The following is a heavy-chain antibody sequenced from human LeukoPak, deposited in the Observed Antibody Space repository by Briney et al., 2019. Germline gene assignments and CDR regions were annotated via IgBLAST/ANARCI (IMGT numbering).Heavy chain of an antibody. CDR1: AGSISSSSYY. V-gene: IGHV4-39*01. CDR3: TRQQLAIFDY. Sequence: SETLSLTCTVSAGSISSSSYYWGWIRQPPGKGLEWIGSIYYSGSTYYNPSLKSRVTISVDTSKNQFSLKLSSVTAADTAVYYCTRQQLAIFDYWGQGTLVTVSS. J-gene: IGHJ4*02. CDR2: IYYSGST. D-gene: IGHD6-13*01.